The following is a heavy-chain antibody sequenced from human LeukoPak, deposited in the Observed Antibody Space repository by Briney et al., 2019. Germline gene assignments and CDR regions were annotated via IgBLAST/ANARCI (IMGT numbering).Heavy chain of an antibody. D-gene: IGHD1/OR15-1a*01. V-gene: IGHV1-69*04. J-gene: IGHJ6*02. CDR3: ARGKFAITGTYYYYYGMDV. CDR2: IIPILGIA. CDR1: GGTFSSYA. Sequence: ASVKVSCKASGGTFSSYAISWVRQAPGQGLEWMGRIIPILGIANYAQKFQGRVTITADKSTSTAYMELSSLRSEDTAVYYCARGKFAITGTYYYYYGMDVWGQGTTVTVSS.